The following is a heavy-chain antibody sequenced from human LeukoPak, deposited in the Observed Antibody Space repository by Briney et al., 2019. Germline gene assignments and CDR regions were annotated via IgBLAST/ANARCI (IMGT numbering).Heavy chain of an antibody. V-gene: IGHV3-23*01. J-gene: IGHJ4*02. Sequence: GGSLRLSCAASGFTFSSYAMSWVRQAPGKGLGWVSAISGSGGSTYHADSVKGRFTISRDNSKNTLYLQMNSLRAEDTAVYYCAKVAGPYCSSTSCYADYWGQGTLVTVSS. CDR2: ISGSGGST. CDR3: AKVAGPYCSSTSCYADY. CDR1: GFTFSSYA. D-gene: IGHD2-2*01.